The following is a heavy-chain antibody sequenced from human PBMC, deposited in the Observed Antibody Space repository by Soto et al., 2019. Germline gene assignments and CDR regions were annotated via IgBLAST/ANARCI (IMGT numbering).Heavy chain of an antibody. Sequence: QVQLVQSGAEVKEPGSSVRVSCKASGGTFDNFIMNWVRQTPGRGLEWMGGIVPMLGTPTYAEKFKGRVTISATGSTRTTYLEVTSLRSEDTAIYYCARNGTYSSSLSQYSGMDVWGQGTTVTVSS. V-gene: IGHV1-69*01. D-gene: IGHD1-26*01. CDR1: GGTFDNFI. CDR2: IVPMLGTP. CDR3: ARNGTYSSSLSQYSGMDV. J-gene: IGHJ6*02.